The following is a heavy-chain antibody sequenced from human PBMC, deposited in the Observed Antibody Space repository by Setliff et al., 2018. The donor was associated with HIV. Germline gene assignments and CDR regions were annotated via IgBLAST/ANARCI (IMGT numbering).Heavy chain of an antibody. Sequence: PGETLKLSCKGSGFSFTSYWISWVRQMPGKGLEWMGRIDPADSYTHYSPSFQGHITISIDKSISSTSLHWSSLRTSDTAIYYCPRHFGYNPGWFDSWGQGTLVTVSS. CDR3: PRHFGYNPGWFDS. CDR2: IDPADSYT. D-gene: IGHD3-10*01. V-gene: IGHV5-10-1*01. CDR1: GFSFTSYW. J-gene: IGHJ5*01.